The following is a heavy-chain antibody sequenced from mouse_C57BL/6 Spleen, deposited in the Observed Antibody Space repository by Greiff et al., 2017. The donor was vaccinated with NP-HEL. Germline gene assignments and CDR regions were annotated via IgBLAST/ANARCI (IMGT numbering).Heavy chain of an antibody. Sequence: VQLKQSGPELVKPGASVKISCKASGYSFTGYYMNWVKQSPEKSLEWIGGINPSTGGTTYNQKFKAKATLTVDKSSSTAYMQLKSLTSEDSAVYYCARKRGFYGSSYPFDYWGQGTTLTVSS. CDR3: ARKRGFYGSSYPFDY. CDR2: INPSTGGT. CDR1: GYSFTGYY. D-gene: IGHD1-1*01. V-gene: IGHV1-42*01. J-gene: IGHJ2*01.